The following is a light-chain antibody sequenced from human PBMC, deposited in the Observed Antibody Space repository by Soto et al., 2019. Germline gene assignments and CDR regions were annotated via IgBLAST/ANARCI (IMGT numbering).Light chain of an antibody. CDR2: GAS. Sequence: DIQMTQSPSSLSASVGDRATISCRASQGISNYLAWYQQKPGKVPKLLIYGASTLASGIPSRFSGSGSGTEFTLTISSLQPEDVATYYCQKYNNGSTFGQGTKVEIK. J-gene: IGKJ1*01. CDR3: QKYNNGST. V-gene: IGKV1-27*01. CDR1: QGISNY.